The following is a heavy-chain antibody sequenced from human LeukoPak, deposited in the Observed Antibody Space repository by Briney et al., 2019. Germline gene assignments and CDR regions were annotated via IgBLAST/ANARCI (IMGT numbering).Heavy chain of an antibody. CDR1: GYIFTDYY. CDR3: ATDIVVVPNRRRYYGSATGY. D-gene: IGHD2-2*01. J-gene: IGHJ4*02. V-gene: IGHV1/OR15-1*02. Sequence: GASVKVSCKASGYIFTDYYMHWVRQAPGQELGWMGRINPNSGGTNYAQKFQGRVTMTRDTSISTAYTELSSLRSEDTAVYYCATDIVVVPNRRRYYGSATGYWGQGTLVTVSS. CDR2: INPNSGGT.